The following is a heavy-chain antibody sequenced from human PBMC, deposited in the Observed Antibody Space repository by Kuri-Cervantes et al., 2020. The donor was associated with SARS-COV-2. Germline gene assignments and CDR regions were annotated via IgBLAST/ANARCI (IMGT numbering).Heavy chain of an antibody. CDR3: ATEHRGSYGPMMYYYMDV. Sequence: ASVKVSCKASGYTFTSYGISWVRQAPGQGLEWMGWISAYNGNTNYAQKLQGRVTMTTDTSTSTAYMELRSLRSDDTAVYYCATEHRGSYGPMMYYYMDVWGKGTTVTVSS. D-gene: IGHD1-26*01. CDR1: GYTFTSYG. J-gene: IGHJ6*03. CDR2: ISAYNGNT. V-gene: IGHV1-18*01.